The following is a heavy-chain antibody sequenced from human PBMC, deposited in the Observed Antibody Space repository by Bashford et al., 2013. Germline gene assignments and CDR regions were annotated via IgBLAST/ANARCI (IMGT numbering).Heavy chain of an antibody. V-gene: IGHV4-4*07. D-gene: IGHD3-3*01. CDR3: AREFLVAPHWFDS. J-gene: IGHJ5*01. Sequence: SETCPSPAVSLMAPSLITIGAGPVEPPGGGLEWIGRIYATGSSKYNPSFQSRLTLSLDTSQSQLSLKLRSVTAADTAVYYCAREFLVAPHWFDSWGQGVLVTVSS. CDR2: IYATGSS. CDR1: MAPSLIT.